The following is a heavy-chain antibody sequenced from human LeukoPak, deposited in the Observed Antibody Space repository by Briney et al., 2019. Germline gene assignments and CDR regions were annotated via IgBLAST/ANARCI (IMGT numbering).Heavy chain of an antibody. CDR3: AREWGMDV. CDR1: GFTFSNYG. Sequence: GGSLRLSCAASGFTFSNYGMQWVRQVSGKGLVWVSRIKSDGTTTGHADFVKGRFTISRENAKNTLYLQMNSLRAEDTAVYYCAREWGMDVWGQGTTVTVSS. V-gene: IGHV3-74*01. J-gene: IGHJ6*02. CDR2: IKSDGTTT.